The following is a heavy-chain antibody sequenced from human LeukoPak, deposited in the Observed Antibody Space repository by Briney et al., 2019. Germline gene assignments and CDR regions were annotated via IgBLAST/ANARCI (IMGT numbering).Heavy chain of an antibody. CDR1: GGSISSYY. V-gene: IGHV4-4*07. Sequence: SETLTLTCTVSGGSISSYYWSWIRQPAGKGLEWIGRIYTSGSTNYNPSLKSRVTMSVDTSKNQFSLKLSSVTAADTAVYYCAGQVVKITIFGVVKAALDYWGQGTLVTVSS. J-gene: IGHJ4*02. CDR3: AGQVVKITIFGVVKAALDY. D-gene: IGHD3-3*01. CDR2: IYTSGST.